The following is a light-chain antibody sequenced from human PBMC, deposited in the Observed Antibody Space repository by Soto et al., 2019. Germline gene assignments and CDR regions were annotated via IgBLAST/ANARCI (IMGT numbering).Light chain of an antibody. J-gene: IGKJ4*01. Sequence: TLSVSPGERATLSCRASQSVSSNLAWYQQKPGQAPRLLIYGASTRATGIPARFSGSGSGTEFTPTITSLQSEDFAVYYCQQYNNWLTFGGGTKVDIK. CDR2: GAS. CDR3: QQYNNWLT. V-gene: IGKV3-15*01. CDR1: QSVSSN.